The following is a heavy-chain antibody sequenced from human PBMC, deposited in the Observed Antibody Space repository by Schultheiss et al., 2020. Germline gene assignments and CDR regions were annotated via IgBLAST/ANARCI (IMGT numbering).Heavy chain of an antibody. V-gene: IGHV1-58*02. CDR3: ARGLSGAMVLSNWFDP. J-gene: IGHJ5*02. D-gene: IGHD5-18*01. CDR2: IVVDSGYT. Sequence: SVKVSCKASGFTFSSSAMQWVRQARGQRPEWIGWIVVDSGYTKYAQKFQERVTITRDMSTSTAYMELSSLRSEDTAVYYCARGLSGAMVLSNWFDPWGQGTLVTVSS. CDR1: GFTFSSSA.